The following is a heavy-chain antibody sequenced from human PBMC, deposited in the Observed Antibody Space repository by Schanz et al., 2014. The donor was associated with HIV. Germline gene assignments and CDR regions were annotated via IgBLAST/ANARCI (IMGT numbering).Heavy chain of an antibody. D-gene: IGHD6-13*01. CDR3: ARETAEYSRTPVSWFDP. Sequence: VQLVPSGAAVKKPGASVKVSCKASGYIFTIYSLHWVRQAPGQGLEWMGMINPSGGSTRYAQKFQGRVTMTRDTSTSTAYMDLSSLRAEDTAVYYCARETAEYSRTPVSWFDPWGQGTLVTVSS. V-gene: IGHV1-46*01. J-gene: IGHJ5*02. CDR1: GYIFTIYS. CDR2: INPSGGST.